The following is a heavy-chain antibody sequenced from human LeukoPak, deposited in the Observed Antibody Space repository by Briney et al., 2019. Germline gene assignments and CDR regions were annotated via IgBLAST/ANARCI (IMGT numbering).Heavy chain of an antibody. CDR1: GFTFSSYS. CDR3: AKGGIEYSSSLGLRAFDI. CDR2: ISSSSSTI. Sequence: GRSLRLSCAASGFTFSSYSMNWVRQAPGKGLEWVSYISSSSSTIYYADSVKGRFTISRDNAKNTLYLQMNSLRAEDTAVYYCAKGGIEYSSSLGLRAFDIWGQGTMVTVSS. J-gene: IGHJ3*02. D-gene: IGHD6-6*01. V-gene: IGHV3-48*01.